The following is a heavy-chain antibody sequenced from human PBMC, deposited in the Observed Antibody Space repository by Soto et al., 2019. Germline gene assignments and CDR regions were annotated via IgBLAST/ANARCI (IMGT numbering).Heavy chain of an antibody. CDR2: IYYSGST. CDR3: ARGEAYGSGSYYNGYYYYYYMDV. D-gene: IGHD3-10*01. CDR1: GGSISSGGYY. Sequence: PSETLSLTCTVSGGSISSGGYYWSWIRQHPGKGLEWIGYIYYSGSTYYNPSLKSRVTISVDTSKNQFSLKLSSVTAADTAVYYCARGEAYGSGSYYNGYYYYYYMDVWGKGTTVTVSS. V-gene: IGHV4-31*03. J-gene: IGHJ6*03.